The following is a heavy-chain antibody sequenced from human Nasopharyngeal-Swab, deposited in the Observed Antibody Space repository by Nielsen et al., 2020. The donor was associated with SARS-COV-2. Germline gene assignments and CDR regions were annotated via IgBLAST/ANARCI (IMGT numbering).Heavy chain of an antibody. CDR2: IYPGDSDT. CDR3: ARHLRRGGDSGGDWFDP. V-gene: IGHV5-51*01. Sequence: GDARELFRRGCGCHFTSYWIGWVRQMPGKGLEWMGIIYPGDSDTRYSPSFQGQVTISADKSISTAYLQWSSLKASDTAMYYCARHLRRGGDSGGDWFDPWGQGTLVTVSS. CDR1: GCHFTSYW. D-gene: IGHD2-21*01. J-gene: IGHJ5*02.